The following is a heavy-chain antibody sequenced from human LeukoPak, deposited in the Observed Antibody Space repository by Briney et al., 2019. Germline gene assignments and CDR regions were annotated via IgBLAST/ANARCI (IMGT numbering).Heavy chain of an antibody. D-gene: IGHD3-10*01. V-gene: IGHV1-18*01. CDR3: AGDPPMVRGVRSPFDY. CDR2: ISTYSGHT. CDR1: GYTFSSYG. J-gene: IGHJ4*02. Sequence: ASVKVSCKASGYTFSSYGISWVRQAPGQGLEWMGWISTYSGHTNYAQQFQGRVTLTTDTSTSTAYMELRSLRSDDTAVYYCAGDPPMVRGVRSPFDYWGQGTLVTVSS.